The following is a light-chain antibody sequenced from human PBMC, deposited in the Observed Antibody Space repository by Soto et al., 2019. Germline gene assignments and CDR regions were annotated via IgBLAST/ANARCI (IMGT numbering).Light chain of an antibody. CDR2: GAS. CDR3: QQYHDWPPLT. Sequence: EIVMTQSPATLSVSPGERATLSCRASQSVSSKLAWYQQKSGQAPRLLIHGASTRATGIPARFSGSGSGTEFTLTISSQQSEDFAVYYCQQYHDWPPLTFGQGTKLEIK. CDR1: QSVSSK. V-gene: IGKV3-15*01. J-gene: IGKJ2*01.